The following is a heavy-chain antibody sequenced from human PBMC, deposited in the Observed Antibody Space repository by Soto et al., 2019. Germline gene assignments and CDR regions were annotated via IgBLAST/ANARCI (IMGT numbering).Heavy chain of an antibody. Sequence: QVQLVESGGGVVQPGRSLRLSCAASGFTFSSYGMQWVRQSPGEGPEWVAIVANDGSNKYYAESVKGQFNISRDNSKTTVFLEMDSLRPEDTAVYYCARSSGGSSWYPPDYWGQGTLVTVSS. CDR1: GFTFSSYG. J-gene: IGHJ4*02. CDR2: VANDGSNK. V-gene: IGHV3-30*03. CDR3: ARSSGGSSWYPPDY. D-gene: IGHD6-13*01.